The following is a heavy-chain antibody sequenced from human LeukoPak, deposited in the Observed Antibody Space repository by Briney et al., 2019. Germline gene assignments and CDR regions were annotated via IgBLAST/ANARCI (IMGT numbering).Heavy chain of an antibody. V-gene: IGHV1-18*01. D-gene: IGHD3-22*01. J-gene: IGHJ5*02. CDR1: GYTFTSYG. Sequence: ASVKVSCKASGYTFTSYGISWVRQAPGQGLEWMGWISAYNGNTNYAQKLQGRVTMTTDTSTSTAYMELRSLRSGDTAVYYCAREDYYDSSGYYSGESFAPWGQGTLVTVSS. CDR2: ISAYNGNT. CDR3: AREDYYDSSGYYSGESFAP.